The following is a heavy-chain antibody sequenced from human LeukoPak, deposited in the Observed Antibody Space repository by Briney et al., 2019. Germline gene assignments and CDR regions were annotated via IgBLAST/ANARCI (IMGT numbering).Heavy chain of an antibody. CDR1: GGSISGINYW. CDR2: FHYSGIT. D-gene: IGHD4-17*01. J-gene: IGHJ4*02. Sequence: PSETLSLTCTVSGGSISGINYWWGWFRQPPGKGLEWIGSFHYSGITSYKPSLRSRVTMPVDTSKNQLSLKLSSVTAADTAVYYYARLPPTDYEIDYWGQGTLVTVSS. CDR3: ARLPPTDYEIDY. V-gene: IGHV4-39*01.